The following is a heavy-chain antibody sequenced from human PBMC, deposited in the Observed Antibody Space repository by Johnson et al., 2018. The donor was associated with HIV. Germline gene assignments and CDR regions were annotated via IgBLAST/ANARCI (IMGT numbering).Heavy chain of an antibody. V-gene: IGHV3-66*02. CDR1: GITVGTNY. Sequence: VQLVESGGGLVQPGGSLRLSCAASGITVGTNYMSWVRQAPGKGLEWVSVIFSVGDVYYADSVKGRFTISRDSSTNTLYLQMNSLRAEDTAVYYCAKGLKLGSGDDAFDIWGQGTMVTVSS. CDR2: IFSVGDV. J-gene: IGHJ3*02. CDR3: AKGLKLGSGDDAFDI. D-gene: IGHD7-27*01.